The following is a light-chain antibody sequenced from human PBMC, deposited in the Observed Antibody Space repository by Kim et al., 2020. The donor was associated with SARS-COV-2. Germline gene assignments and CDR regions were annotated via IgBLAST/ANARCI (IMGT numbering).Light chain of an antibody. V-gene: IGKV3-15*01. CDR2: GTS. J-gene: IGKJ2*03. CDR1: ESVSTS. CDR3: HQYHTWPYS. Sequence: SASPGEPVTLSCRATESVSTSLAWYQQRPGQAPTLLIYGTSTRATGIPARFTGSGSGSQFTLTIRGLQSEDFAVYHCHQYHTWPYSFGRGTKLEI.